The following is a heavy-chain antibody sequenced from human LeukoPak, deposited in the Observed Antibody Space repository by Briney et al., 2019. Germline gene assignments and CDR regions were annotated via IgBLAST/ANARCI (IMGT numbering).Heavy chain of an antibody. D-gene: IGHD3-22*01. CDR3: ASVMIGVPDDAFDI. V-gene: IGHV4-34*01. Sequence: SETLSLTCAAYGGSFSGYYWSWIRQPPGKGLEWIGEINHSGGTNYNPSLKSRVTISVDTSKNQFSLKLSSVTAADTAVYYCASVMIGVPDDAFDIWAQGTMVTVSS. CDR2: INHSGGT. CDR1: GGSFSGYY. J-gene: IGHJ3*02.